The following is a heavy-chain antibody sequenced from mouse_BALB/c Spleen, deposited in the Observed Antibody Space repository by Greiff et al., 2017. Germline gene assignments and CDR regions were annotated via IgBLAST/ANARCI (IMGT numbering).Heavy chain of an antibody. CDR3: ARNYYGSSYGAMDY. Sequence: VQLKESGGGLVQPGGSLKLSCAASGFTFSSYGMSWVRQTPDKRLELVATINSNGGSTYYPDSVKGRFTISRDNAKNTLYLQMSSLKSEDTAMYYCARNYYGSSYGAMDYWGQGTSVTVSS. J-gene: IGHJ4*01. CDR2: INSNGGST. CDR1: GFTFSSYG. D-gene: IGHD1-1*01. V-gene: IGHV5-6-3*01.